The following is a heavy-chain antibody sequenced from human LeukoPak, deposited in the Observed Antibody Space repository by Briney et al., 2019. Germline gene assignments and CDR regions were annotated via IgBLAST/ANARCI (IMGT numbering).Heavy chain of an antibody. Sequence: PSQTLSLTCAISGDSVSSNSGTWNWIRQSPSRGLEWLGRTYYGSKWYYDYAVSLKSRITINPDTSKNLFSLQLTSVTPEDTAVYYCARGKSKRLDVWGQGTLVTVAS. V-gene: IGHV6-1*01. CDR1: GDSVSSNSGT. CDR3: ARGKSKRLDV. D-gene: IGHD1-1*01. J-gene: IGHJ4*02. CDR2: TYYGSKWYY.